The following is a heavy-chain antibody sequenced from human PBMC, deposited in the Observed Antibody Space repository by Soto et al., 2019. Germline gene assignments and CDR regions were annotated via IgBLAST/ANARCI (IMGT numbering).Heavy chain of an antibody. CDR1: GFSLSTSGVG. D-gene: IGHD5-12*01. Sequence: SGPTLVHPTQTLTLTCTFSGFSLSTSGVGVGWIRQPPGKALEWLALIYWDDDKRYSPSLKSRLTITKDTSKNQVVLTMTNMDPVDTATYYCAHRSAWAEYSGYEIFDYWGQGTLVTVSS. CDR2: IYWDDDK. CDR3: AHRSAWAEYSGYEIFDY. V-gene: IGHV2-5*02. J-gene: IGHJ4*02.